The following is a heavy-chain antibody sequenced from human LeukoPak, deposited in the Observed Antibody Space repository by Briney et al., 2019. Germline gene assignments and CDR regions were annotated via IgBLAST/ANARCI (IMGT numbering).Heavy chain of an antibody. CDR2: INRNDGDT. J-gene: IGHJ4*02. CDR1: GYTFTDYY. V-gene: IGHV1-2*02. D-gene: IGHD2-2*01. Sequence: SVKVSCKTSGYTFTDYYMHYVRQAPGPAFEWMGWINRNDGDTNYAQKFQGRVTMTMDTSISTAHMEVSRLRSDDTAVYYCARANFLYCSSSTCLFDYWGQGTLVTVSS. CDR3: ARANFLYCSSSTCLFDY.